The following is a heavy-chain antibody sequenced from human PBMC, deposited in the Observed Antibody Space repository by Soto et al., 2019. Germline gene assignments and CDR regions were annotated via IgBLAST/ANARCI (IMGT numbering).Heavy chain of an antibody. J-gene: IGHJ4*02. CDR2: IKQDGSEK. CDR3: ARDGYCSSTSCQTWGNWNSGHFDY. D-gene: IGHD2-2*03. Sequence: GGSLRLSCAASGFTFSSYWMSWVRQAPGKGLEWVANIKQDGSEKYYVDSVKGRFTISRDNAKNSLYLQLNSLRAEDTAVYYCARDGYCSSTSCQTWGNWNSGHFDYWGQGTLVTVSS. V-gene: IGHV3-7*03. CDR1: GFTFSSYW.